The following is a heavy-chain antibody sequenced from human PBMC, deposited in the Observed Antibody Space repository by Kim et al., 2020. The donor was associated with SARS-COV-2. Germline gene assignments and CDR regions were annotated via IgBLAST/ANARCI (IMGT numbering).Heavy chain of an antibody. CDR1: GFTFGAYA. J-gene: IGHJ4*02. V-gene: IGHV3-9*01. D-gene: IGHD1-26*01. Sequence: GGSLRLSCAASGFTFGAYAMHWVRQAPGKGLEWVSGISWNSGSIGYADSVKGRFTISRDNAKNSLYLQMNSLRAEDTALYYCAKDLLGAPDWGQGTLVTVSS. CDR3: AKDLLGAPD. CDR2: ISWNSGSI.